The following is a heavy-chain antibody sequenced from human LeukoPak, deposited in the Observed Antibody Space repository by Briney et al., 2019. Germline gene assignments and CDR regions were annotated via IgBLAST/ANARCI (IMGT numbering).Heavy chain of an antibody. CDR3: ARELERRRGYFDY. D-gene: IGHD1-1*01. CDR2: IWYDGSNK. V-gene: IGHV3-33*01. J-gene: IGHJ4*02. CDR1: GSTFSSYG. Sequence: GGSLRLSCAASGSTFSSYGMHWVRQAPGKGLEWVAVIWYDGSNKYYVDSVKGRFTISRDNSKNTLYLQMNSLRAEDTAVYYCARELERRRGYFDYWGQGTLVTVSS.